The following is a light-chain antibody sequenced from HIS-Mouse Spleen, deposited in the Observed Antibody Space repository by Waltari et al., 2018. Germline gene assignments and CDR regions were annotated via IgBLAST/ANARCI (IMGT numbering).Light chain of an antibody. V-gene: IGLV3-10*01. J-gene: IGLJ2*01. CDR2: EDS. Sequence: SYELTQPPSVSVSPGQTARITCSGDAFPKKYAYWYQQKSGQAPVLVIYEDSKRPSGIPGRFSGSSSGTMATFTISGAQVEDEADYYCYSTDSSGNHRVFGGGTKLTVL. CDR3: YSTDSSGNHRV. CDR1: AFPKKY.